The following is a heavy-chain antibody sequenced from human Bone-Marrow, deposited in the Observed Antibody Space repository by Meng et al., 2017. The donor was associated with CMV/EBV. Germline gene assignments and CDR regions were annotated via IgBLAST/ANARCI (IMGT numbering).Heavy chain of an antibody. D-gene: IGHD1-14*01. CDR3: AKVPTGGYRGWFDP. J-gene: IGHJ5*02. CDR1: GFTFSSYG. V-gene: IGHV3-33*06. Sequence: GESLKISCAASGFTFSSYGIHWVRQAPGKGLEGVAVIWYDGSNKYYADSVKGRFTISRDNSKNTLYLQMNSLRAEDTAVYYCAKVPTGGYRGWFDPWGQGTRVTVSS. CDR2: IWYDGSNK.